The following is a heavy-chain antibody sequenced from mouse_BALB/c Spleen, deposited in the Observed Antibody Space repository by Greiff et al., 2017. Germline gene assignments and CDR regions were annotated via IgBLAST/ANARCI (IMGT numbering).Heavy chain of an antibody. CDR2: IDPSDSYT. J-gene: IGHJ1*01. CDR3: ARAHYYGSSYWYFDV. V-gene: IGHV1-69*02. CDR1: GYTFTSYW. Sequence: VQLQQPGAELVKPGASVKLSCKASGYTFTSYWMHWVKQRPGQGLEWIGEIDPSDSYTNYNQKFKGKATLTVDKSSSTAYMQLSSLTSEDSAVYYCARAHYYGSSYWYFDVWGAGTTVTVSS. D-gene: IGHD1-1*01.